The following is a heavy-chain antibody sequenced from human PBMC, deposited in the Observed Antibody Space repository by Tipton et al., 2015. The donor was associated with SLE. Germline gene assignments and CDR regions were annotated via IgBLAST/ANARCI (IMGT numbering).Heavy chain of an antibody. CDR3: ARDLRLWVQVFISGGSDGMDV. CDR2: INPNSGGT. D-gene: IGHD3-10*01. CDR1: GYTFTGYY. Sequence: QSGPEVKKPGASVKVSCKASGYTFTGYYMHWVRQAPGQGLEWMGRINPNSGGTNYAQKFQGRVTMTRDTSISTAYMELSRLRSDDTAVYYCARDLRLWVQVFISGGSDGMDVWGQGTTVTVSS. J-gene: IGHJ6*02. V-gene: IGHV1-2*06.